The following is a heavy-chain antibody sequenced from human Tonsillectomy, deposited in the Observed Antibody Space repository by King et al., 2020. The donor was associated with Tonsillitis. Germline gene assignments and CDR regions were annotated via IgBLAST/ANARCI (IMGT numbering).Heavy chain of an antibody. J-gene: IGHJ4*02. Sequence: VQLVESAGGLVQPGGSLRVSCSASGFTFSSYAMSWVRQAPGKGLEWVSAISGSGGSTYYADSVKGRFTISRDNSKNTLYLQMKSLRAEDTGVYYCAKGSIISGSSRLDYWGQGTLVTVSS. CDR2: ISGSGGST. CDR1: GFTFSSYA. V-gene: IGHV3-23*04. CDR3: AKGSIISGSSRLDY. D-gene: IGHD6-6*01.